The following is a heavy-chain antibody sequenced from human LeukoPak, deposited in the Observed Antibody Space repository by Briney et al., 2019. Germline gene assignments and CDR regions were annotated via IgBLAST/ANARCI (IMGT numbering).Heavy chain of an antibody. V-gene: IGHV2-5*02. CDR3: AHRTAAAAFDY. J-gene: IGHJ4*02. CDR2: IYWDDDK. Sequence: SGPTLVKPTQTLTLTCTFSGFSLSSSGVGAGWIRQPPGKALEWLGFIYWDDDKRYSPSLKSRLTITRDTSKNQVVLTMTNMDPADTASYCCAHRTAAAAFDYWGQGTLVTVSS. CDR1: GFSLSSSGVG. D-gene: IGHD6-13*01.